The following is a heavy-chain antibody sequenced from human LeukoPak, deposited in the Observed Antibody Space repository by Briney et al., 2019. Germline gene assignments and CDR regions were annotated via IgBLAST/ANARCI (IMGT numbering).Heavy chain of an antibody. J-gene: IGHJ4*02. V-gene: IGHV4-59*01. Sequence: SETLSLTCTVSGGSISSYYWSWIRQPPGKGLEWIGYIYYSGSTNYNPSLKSRVTVSVDTSKNQFSLKLNSVTAADTAVYYCARARGVTTSLDYWGQGTLVTVSS. CDR2: IYYSGST. CDR1: GGSISSYY. CDR3: ARARGVTTSLDY. D-gene: IGHD4-11*01.